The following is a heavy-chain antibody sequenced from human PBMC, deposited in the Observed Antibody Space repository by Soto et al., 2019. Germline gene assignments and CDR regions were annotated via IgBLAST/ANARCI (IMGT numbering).Heavy chain of an antibody. V-gene: IGHV1-18*01. Sequence: GASVKVSCKASGYTFTSYGISCVRQAPGQGLEWMGWISAYNGNTNYAQKLQGRVTMTTDTSTSTAYMELRSLRSDDTAVYYCARVVGPYCSGGSCYPGDWFAPWGQGTLVTVSS. CDR2: ISAYNGNT. J-gene: IGHJ5*02. CDR3: ARVVGPYCSGGSCYPGDWFAP. D-gene: IGHD2-15*01. CDR1: GYTFTSYG.